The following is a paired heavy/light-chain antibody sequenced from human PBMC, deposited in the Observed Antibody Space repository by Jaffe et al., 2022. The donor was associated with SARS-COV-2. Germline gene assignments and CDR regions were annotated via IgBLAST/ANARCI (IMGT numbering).Light chain of an antibody. CDR2: EVS. CDR3: SSYTSSAGV. V-gene: IGLV2-14*01. CDR1: SSDVGGYNY. J-gene: IGLJ3*02. Sequence: QSALTQPASVSGSPGQSITISCTGTSSDVGGYNYVSWYQQHPGKAPKLMIYEVSNRPSGVPDRFSGSKSGNTASLTISGLQAEDEADYYCSSYTSSAGVFGGGTKLTVL.
Heavy chain of an antibody. CDR2: IFSNDEK. Sequence: QVTLKESGPVLVKPTETLTLTCTVSGFSLSNARMGVSWIRQPPGKALEWLAHIFSNDEKSYSTSLKSRLTISKDTSKSQVVLTMTNMDPVDTATYYCARISDYYDSSGYYPDYWGQGTLVTVSS. V-gene: IGHV2-26*01. D-gene: IGHD3-22*01. CDR1: GFSLSNARMG. CDR3: ARISDYYDSSGYYPDY. J-gene: IGHJ4*02.